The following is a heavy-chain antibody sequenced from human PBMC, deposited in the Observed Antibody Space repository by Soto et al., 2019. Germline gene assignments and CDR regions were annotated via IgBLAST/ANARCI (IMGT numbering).Heavy chain of an antibody. V-gene: IGHV3-48*02. CDR1: GFNFSRYS. D-gene: IGHD2-2*01. CDR3: ARDPNYIVVVPAANMDV. J-gene: IGHJ6*03. CDR2: ISRSSSTI. Sequence: PGGSLRLSCAASGFNFSRYSMNWVRQAPGKGLEWVSYISRSSSTIYYADSVKGRFTTSRDNAKNSLYLQMNSLRDEDTAVYYCARDPNYIVVVPAANMDVWGKGTTVTVSS.